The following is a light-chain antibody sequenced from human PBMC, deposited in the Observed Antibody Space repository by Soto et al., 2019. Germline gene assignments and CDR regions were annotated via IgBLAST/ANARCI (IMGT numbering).Light chain of an antibody. J-gene: IGKJ5*01. CDR2: AAS. CDR1: QGITSY. CDR3: QQSYRTPIT. Sequence: IRLTQSPSSLSASVGDRVTITCRASQGITSYLAWYQKKPGKAPKLLIYAASTLQSGVPSRFSGSGSGTDFTLTISSLQPADSATYYCQQSYRTPITFGQGTRLEIK. V-gene: IGKV1-39*01.